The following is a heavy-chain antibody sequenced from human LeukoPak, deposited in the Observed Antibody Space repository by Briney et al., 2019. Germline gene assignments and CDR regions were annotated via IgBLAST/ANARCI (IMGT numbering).Heavy chain of an antibody. V-gene: IGHV1-69*13. J-gene: IGHJ4*02. CDR2: IIPIFGTA. CDR3: AREIPLIVATIKGGIGHYFDY. D-gene: IGHD5-12*01. CDR1: GGTFSSYA. Sequence: ASVKVSCKASGGTFSSYAISWVRQAPGQGLEWMGGIIPIFGTANYAQKFQGRVTITADESTSTAYMELSSLRSEDTAVYYCAREIPLIVATIKGGIGHYFDYWGQGTLVTVSS.